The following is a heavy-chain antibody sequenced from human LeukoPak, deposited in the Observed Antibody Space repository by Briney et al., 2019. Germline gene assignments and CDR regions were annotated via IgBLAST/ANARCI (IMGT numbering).Heavy chain of an antibody. J-gene: IGHJ4*02. V-gene: IGHV3-23*01. CDR1: GFTFGSYA. D-gene: IGHD2-15*01. Sequence: GGSLTLSCAASGFTFGSYAMFWVRQAPGKGLGWVSGIFGSGGSAHYADSVKGRFTISRDNSKNTVYLQMDSLRAEDTAIYYCAKTTTGYSSGRYPAWPIDYWGQGTLVTVSS. CDR3: AKTTTGYSSGRYPAWPIDY. CDR2: IFGSGGSA.